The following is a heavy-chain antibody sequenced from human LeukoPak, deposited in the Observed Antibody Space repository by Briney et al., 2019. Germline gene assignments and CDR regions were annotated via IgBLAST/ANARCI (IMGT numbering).Heavy chain of an antibody. CDR1: GFTFSNYA. Sequence: GGSLRLSCAASGFTFSNYAMSWVRQAPGKGLEWVSAVSGSGDSTYYAGSVKGRFTISRDNSKNTVYLQMNSLRAEDTAVYYCARNYYDSSGYSYYFDYWGQGTLVTVSS. V-gene: IGHV3-23*01. D-gene: IGHD3-22*01. CDR3: ARNYYDSSGYSYYFDY. CDR2: VSGSGDST. J-gene: IGHJ4*02.